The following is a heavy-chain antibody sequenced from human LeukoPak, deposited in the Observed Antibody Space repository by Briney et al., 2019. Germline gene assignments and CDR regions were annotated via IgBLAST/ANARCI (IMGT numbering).Heavy chain of an antibody. Sequence: SETLSLTCTVSGGSISSYYWSWIRQPPGKGLEWIGYIYTSGSTNYNPSLKSRVTISVDTSKNQFSLKLSSVTAADTAVYYCVHYDSSGYYQRGAFDPWGQGTLVTVSS. CDR2: IYTSGST. CDR1: GGSISSYY. J-gene: IGHJ5*02. D-gene: IGHD3-22*01. CDR3: VHYDSSGYYQRGAFDP. V-gene: IGHV4-4*09.